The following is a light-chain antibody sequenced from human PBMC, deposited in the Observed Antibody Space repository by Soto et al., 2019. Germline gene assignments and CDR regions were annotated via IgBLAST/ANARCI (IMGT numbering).Light chain of an antibody. V-gene: IGLV2-23*02. CDR1: SSDVGPYNL. J-gene: IGLJ2*01. CDR3: CSNAGSSMFV. Sequence: QSVLTQPASVSGSPGQSITISCTGSSSDVGPYNLVSWYQHHPGKAPKLMISEVVKRPSGVSNRFSGSKSGNTASLTISGHQAEDEADYYCCSNAGSSMFVFGGGTKVTVL. CDR2: EVV.